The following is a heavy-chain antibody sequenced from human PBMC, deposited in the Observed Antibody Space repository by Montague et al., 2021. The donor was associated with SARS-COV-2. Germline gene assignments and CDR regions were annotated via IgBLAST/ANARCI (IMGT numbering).Heavy chain of an antibody. CDR2: IDWDDDK. CDR1: GFSLSTSGMC. D-gene: IGHD3-9*01. V-gene: IGHV2-70*11. Sequence: PALVKPSQTLTLTCTFSGFSLSTSGMCVGWIRQPPGKALEWLARIDWDDDKYYSTSLKTRLTISKDTSKNQVVLTMTNMDPVDTATYYCARRTYDVLTGYDNGMDVWGQGTTVTVSS. J-gene: IGHJ6*02. CDR3: ARRTYDVLTGYDNGMDV.